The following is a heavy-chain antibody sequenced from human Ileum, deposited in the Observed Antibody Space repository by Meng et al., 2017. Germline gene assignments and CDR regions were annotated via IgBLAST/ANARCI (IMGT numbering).Heavy chain of an antibody. Sequence: LVVHGGGVFQPGRSLRLSCAASGFPFSFYAMSWVRQAPGKGLEWVSLISGNGDNTDYADSVKGRFTISRDNSKDMLYLQMNSLRVEDTAIYYCAFDFWGQGTLVTVSS. J-gene: IGHJ5*01. CDR3: AFDF. V-gene: IGHV3-23*04. CDR1: GFPFSFYA. CDR2: ISGNGDNT.